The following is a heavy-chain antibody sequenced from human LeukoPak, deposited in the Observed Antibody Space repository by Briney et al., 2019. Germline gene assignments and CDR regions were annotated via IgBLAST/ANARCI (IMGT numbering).Heavy chain of an antibody. CDR2: IRSTANGYAT. Sequence: GGSLRLSCAASGFTFSGSALHWVRQASGKGLEWVGRIRSTANGYATAYAASVKGRFTISRDNSKNTLYLQMNSLRAEDTAVYYCARGPSSSWYPNYYYYYMDVWGKGTTVTISS. CDR1: GFTFSGSA. CDR3: ARGPSSSWYPNYYYYYMDV. V-gene: IGHV3-73*01. J-gene: IGHJ6*03. D-gene: IGHD6-13*01.